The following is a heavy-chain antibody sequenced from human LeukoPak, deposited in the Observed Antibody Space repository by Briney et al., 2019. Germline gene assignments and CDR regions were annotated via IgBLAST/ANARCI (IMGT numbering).Heavy chain of an antibody. D-gene: IGHD2-21*02. CDR3: ARESVPAYCGGDCYSGY. CDR2: INPSGGST. Sequence: ASVKVSCKASGYTFTSYYMHWVRQAPGQGLEWMGIINPSGGSTGYAQKFQGRVTMTRDTSTSTVYMELSSLRSEDTAVYYCARESVPAYCGGDCYSGYWGQGTLVTVSS. J-gene: IGHJ4*02. CDR1: GYTFTSYY. V-gene: IGHV1-46*01.